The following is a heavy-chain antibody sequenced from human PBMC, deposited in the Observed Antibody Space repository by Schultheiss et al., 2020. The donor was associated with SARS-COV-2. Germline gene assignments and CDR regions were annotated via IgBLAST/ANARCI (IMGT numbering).Heavy chain of an antibody. J-gene: IGHJ4*02. Sequence: SETLSLTCAVSGGSISSSNWWSWVRQPPGKGLEWIGEIYHSGSTNYNPSLKSRVTISVDKSKNQFSLKLSSVTAADTAVYYCARGSVKTYDFWSGYYPKYFDYWGQGTLVTVSS. CDR1: GGSISSSNW. D-gene: IGHD3-3*01. V-gene: IGHV4-4*02. CDR3: ARGSVKTYDFWSGYYPKYFDY. CDR2: IYHSGST.